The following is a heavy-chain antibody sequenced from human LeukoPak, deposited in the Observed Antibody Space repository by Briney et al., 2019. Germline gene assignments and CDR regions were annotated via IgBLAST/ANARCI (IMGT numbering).Heavy chain of an antibody. V-gene: IGHV4-31*03. Sequence: SETLSLTCTVSGGSISSGGYYWSWIRQHPGKGLEWIGYIYYSGSTYYNPSLKSRVTISVDTSKNQFSLKLSSVTAADTAVYYCARLSYYYDSSGYLYTPTFDYWGQGTLVTVSS. J-gene: IGHJ4*02. CDR2: IYYSGST. CDR3: ARLSYYYDSSGYLYTPTFDY. D-gene: IGHD3-22*01. CDR1: GGSISSGGYY.